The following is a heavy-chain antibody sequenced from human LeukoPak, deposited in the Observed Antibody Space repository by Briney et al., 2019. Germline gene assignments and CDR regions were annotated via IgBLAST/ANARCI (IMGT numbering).Heavy chain of an antibody. D-gene: IGHD3-22*01. CDR1: GYTFTSYG. Sequence: ASVKVSCKASGYTFTSYGISWVRQAPGQGLEWMGWISAYNGNTNYAQKLQGRVTMTTDTSTSTAYMELRSLRSDDTAVYYCARTPNGYYDSTGYFPYYFDYWGQGTLVTVSS. J-gene: IGHJ4*02. CDR2: ISAYNGNT. V-gene: IGHV1-18*01. CDR3: ARTPNGYYDSTGYFPYYFDY.